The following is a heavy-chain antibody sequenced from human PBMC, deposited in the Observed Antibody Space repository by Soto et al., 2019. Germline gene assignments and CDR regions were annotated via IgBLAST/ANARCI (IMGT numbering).Heavy chain of an antibody. CDR1: GFTFSTYS. CDR3: ARLYASGRGGFDL. D-gene: IGHD2-8*01. CDR2: ISTSSSTI. Sequence: GGSLRLSCAAFGFTFSTYSMSWVRQAPGKGLEWVSYISTSSSTIFYADSVRGRFTISRENAKNSLYLQMNSLRVDDTAVYYCARLYASGRGGFDLWGRGTLVTVSS. J-gene: IGHJ2*01. V-gene: IGHV3-48*01.